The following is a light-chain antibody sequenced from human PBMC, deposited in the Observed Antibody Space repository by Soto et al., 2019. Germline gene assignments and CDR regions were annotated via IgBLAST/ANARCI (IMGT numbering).Light chain of an antibody. CDR3: ASYTGSMTAI. CDR1: SSDVGAYDF. V-gene: IGLV2-14*03. Sequence: QSALTQPASVSGSPGQSITISCTGTSSDVGAYDFVAWYQQHPGKTPKLVLYDVYNRPSGVSGRFSGSKSGDTASLTISGLQAEDEADYYCASYTGSMTAIFGGGTKLTV. J-gene: IGLJ2*01. CDR2: DVY.